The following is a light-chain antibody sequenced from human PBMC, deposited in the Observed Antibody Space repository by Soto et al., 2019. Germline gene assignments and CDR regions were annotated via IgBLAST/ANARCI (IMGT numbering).Light chain of an antibody. Sequence: EIVLTQSPGTLFLSPGERATLSCRASQSVSSSYLAWYQQKPGQAPRLLIYGASSRATGIPDRFSGSGSGTDFTLTINRLESEDLAVYSCQQYGSSPPTFGQGTKVDIK. V-gene: IGKV3-20*01. CDR3: QQYGSSPPT. J-gene: IGKJ1*01. CDR2: GAS. CDR1: QSVSSSY.